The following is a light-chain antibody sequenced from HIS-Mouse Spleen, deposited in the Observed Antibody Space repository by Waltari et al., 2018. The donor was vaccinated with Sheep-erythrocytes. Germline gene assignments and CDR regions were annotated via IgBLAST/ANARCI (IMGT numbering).Light chain of an antibody. Sequence: SYELTQPPSVSVSPGQTASITCSGDKLGDKYACWYQQKPGQSPVLVIYQESKRPSGIPEGFSGSNSGNTATLTISGTQAMDEADYYCQAWDSSTGVVFGGGTKLTVL. CDR3: QAWDSSTGVV. CDR1: KLGDKY. CDR2: QES. J-gene: IGLJ2*01. V-gene: IGLV3-1*01.